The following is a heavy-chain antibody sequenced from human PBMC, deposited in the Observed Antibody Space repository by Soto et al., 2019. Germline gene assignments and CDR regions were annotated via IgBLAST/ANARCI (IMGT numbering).Heavy chain of an antibody. V-gene: IGHV1-3*01. D-gene: IGHD3-3*01. J-gene: IGHJ5*02. Sequence: ASVKVSCKASGYTFTSYAMHWVRQAPGQRLEWMGWINAGNGNTKYSQKFQGRVTITRDTSASTAYMELSSLRSEDTAVYYCARGRITIFGVVTLEDNWFDPWGQGTLVTVSS. CDR3: ARGRITIFGVVTLEDNWFDP. CDR1: GYTFTSYA. CDR2: INAGNGNT.